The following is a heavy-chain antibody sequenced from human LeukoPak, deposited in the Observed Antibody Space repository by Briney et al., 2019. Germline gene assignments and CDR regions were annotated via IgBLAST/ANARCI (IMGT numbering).Heavy chain of an antibody. CDR1: GYTFTSYD. Sequence: ASVKVSCKASGYTFTSYDINWVRQATGQGLEWMGWMNPNSGNTGYAQKFQGRVTMTRNTSISTAYMELSSLRSEDTAVYYCPRGQEQLVLYYYYYMDVWGKGTTVTVSS. D-gene: IGHD6-6*01. V-gene: IGHV1-8*01. CDR3: PRGQEQLVLYYYYYMDV. CDR2: MNPNSGNT. J-gene: IGHJ6*03.